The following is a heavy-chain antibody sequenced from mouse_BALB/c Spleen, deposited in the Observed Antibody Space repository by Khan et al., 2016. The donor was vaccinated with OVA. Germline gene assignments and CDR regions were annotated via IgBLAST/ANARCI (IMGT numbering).Heavy chain of an antibody. CDR2: ISYSGNT. CDR1: GYSITSYYA. CDR3: AKIYGGDFDY. D-gene: IGHD1-1*01. Sequence: VQLQQSGPGLVTPSQSLSLTCTVTGYSITSYYAWNWIRQFPGNKLEWMGHISYSGNTKYNPSLTSRISITRDTSKNQFFLQLNSVTTEDTATYYCAKIYGGDFDYWGQGTTLTVSS. J-gene: IGHJ2*01. V-gene: IGHV3-2*02.